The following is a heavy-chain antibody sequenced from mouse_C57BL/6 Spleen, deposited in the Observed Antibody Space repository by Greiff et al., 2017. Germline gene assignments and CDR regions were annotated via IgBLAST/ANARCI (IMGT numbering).Heavy chain of an antibody. CDR2: IYPSDSET. Sequence: VQLQQPGAELVRPGSSVKLSCKASGYTFTSYWMDWVKQRPGQGLEWIGNIYPSDSETHYNQKFKDKATLTVDKSSSTAYMQLSSLTSEDSAVYYCAREGTPSYYAMDYWGQGTSVTVSS. V-gene: IGHV1-61*01. CDR1: GYTFTSYW. J-gene: IGHJ4*01. CDR3: AREGTPSYYAMDY. D-gene: IGHD2-14*01.